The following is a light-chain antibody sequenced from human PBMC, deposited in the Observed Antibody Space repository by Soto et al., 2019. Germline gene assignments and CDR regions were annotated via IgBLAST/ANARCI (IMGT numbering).Light chain of an antibody. Sequence: EFVLTQSPGTLSLSPGDRATLSCRASQSVNSANLAWYQQKPGQAPRLLIYGASSRATGIPGRFSVNWSGKDFALTISILEPEDFAAYYCQRYGSSPWKFGQGSKVEI. CDR2: GAS. V-gene: IGKV3-20*01. J-gene: IGKJ1*01. CDR3: QRYGSSPWK. CDR1: QSVNSAN.